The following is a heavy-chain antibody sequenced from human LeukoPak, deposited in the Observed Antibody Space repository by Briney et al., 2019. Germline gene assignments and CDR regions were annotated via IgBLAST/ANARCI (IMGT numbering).Heavy chain of an antibody. CDR2: IKQDGSEK. D-gene: IGHD3-16*01. J-gene: IGHJ6*03. V-gene: IGHV3-7*01. Sequence: GGSLRLSCAASGFTFSSYWMSWVRQAPGKGLEWVANIKQDGSEKYYVDSVKGRSTISRDNAKNSLYLQMSSLRAEDTAVYYCASSPFLRAYYYYYYMDVWGKGTTVTVSS. CDR3: ASSPFLRAYYYYYYMDV. CDR1: GFTFSSYW.